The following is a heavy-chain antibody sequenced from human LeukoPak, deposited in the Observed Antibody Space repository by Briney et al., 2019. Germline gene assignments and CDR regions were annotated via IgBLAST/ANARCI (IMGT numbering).Heavy chain of an antibody. Sequence: GGSLRLSCAASGFTFSSYAMHWVRQAPGKGLEWVAVISYDGSNKYYADSVKGRFTISRDNSKNTLYLQMNSLGAEDTAVYYCARDGFDYWGQGTLVTVSS. CDR1: GFTFSSYA. CDR3: ARDGFDY. J-gene: IGHJ4*02. V-gene: IGHV3-30*01. CDR2: ISYDGSNK.